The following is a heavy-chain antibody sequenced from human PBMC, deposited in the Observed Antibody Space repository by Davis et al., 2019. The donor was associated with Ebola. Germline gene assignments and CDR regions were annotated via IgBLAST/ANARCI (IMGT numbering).Heavy chain of an antibody. CDR1: GYTFTDYY. D-gene: IGHD5-12*01. CDR2: IIPILGIA. V-gene: IGHV1-69*04. Sequence: SVKVSCKASGYTFTDYYMHWVRQAPGQGLEWMGRIIPILGIANYAQKFQGRVTITADKSTSTAYMELSSLRSEDTAVYYCARVAHPWGQGTLVTVSS. J-gene: IGHJ5*02. CDR3: ARVAHP.